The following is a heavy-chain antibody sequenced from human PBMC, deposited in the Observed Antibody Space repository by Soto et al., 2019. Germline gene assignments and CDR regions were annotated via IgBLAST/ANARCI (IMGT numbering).Heavy chain of an antibody. CDR1: GFTFSSYS. CDR3: AKDPIFGVVTEPHFDY. D-gene: IGHD3-3*01. Sequence: GGSLRLSCAASGFTFSSYSMNWVRQAPGKGLEWVSSISSSSSYIYYADSVKGRFTISRDNSKNTLYLQMNSLRAEDTAVYYCAKDPIFGVVTEPHFDYWGQGTLVTVSS. CDR2: ISSSSSYI. J-gene: IGHJ4*02. V-gene: IGHV3-21*04.